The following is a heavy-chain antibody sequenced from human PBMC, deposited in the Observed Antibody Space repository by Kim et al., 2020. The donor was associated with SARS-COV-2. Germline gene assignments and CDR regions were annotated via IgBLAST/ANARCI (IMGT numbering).Heavy chain of an antibody. D-gene: IGHD1-1*01. Sequence: PPLRSRVTISVDTSKNQFSLRRSSVTAAETAVYYCARDPGSSYYYYYGMDVWGQGTTVTVSS. J-gene: IGHJ6*02. V-gene: IGHV4-59*01. CDR3: ARDPGSSYYYYYGMDV.